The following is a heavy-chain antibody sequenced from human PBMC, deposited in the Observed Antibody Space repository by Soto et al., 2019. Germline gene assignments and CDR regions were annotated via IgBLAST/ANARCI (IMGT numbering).Heavy chain of an antibody. V-gene: IGHV3-30-3*01. CDR2: ISYDGSNK. D-gene: IGHD5-12*01. Sequence: GGSLRLSCAASGFTFSSYAMHWVRQAPGKGLEWVAVISYDGSNKYYADSVKGRFTISRDNSKNTLYLQMNSLRAEDTAVYYCARVWNGYDKAENYYYYYMDVWGKGTTVTVSS. CDR1: GFTFSSYA. J-gene: IGHJ6*03. CDR3: ARVWNGYDKAENYYYYYMDV.